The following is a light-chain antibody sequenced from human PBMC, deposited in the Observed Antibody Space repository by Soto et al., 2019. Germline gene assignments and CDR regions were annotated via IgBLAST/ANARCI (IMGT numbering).Light chain of an antibody. Sequence: TVLTQAPGTLSLSPGERATLACTASQIVGGXPLAWFKQRXGQAPRXXSYGASNRAAGIPDRFSGSGSGTDFTLTVSRLQPEDFEMYYCQQYHWAPDTFGQGTRLEIK. CDR2: GAS. CDR1: QIVGGXP. CDR3: QQYHWAPDT. V-gene: IGKV3-20*01. J-gene: IGKJ5*01.